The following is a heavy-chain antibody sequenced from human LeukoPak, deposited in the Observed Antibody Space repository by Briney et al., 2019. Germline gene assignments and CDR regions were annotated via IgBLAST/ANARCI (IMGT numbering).Heavy chain of an antibody. Sequence: SETLSLTCTVSGGSISSYYWSWIRQPPGKGLGWVGYLYYSGSTNYNPSLKSRVTISVDTSKNQFSLKLSSVTAADTAVYYCARDPGGYSYGDYYYYGMDVWGQGTTVTVSS. CDR3: ARDPGGYSYGDYYYYGMDV. V-gene: IGHV4-59*01. D-gene: IGHD5-18*01. CDR1: GGSISSYY. CDR2: LYYSGST. J-gene: IGHJ6*02.